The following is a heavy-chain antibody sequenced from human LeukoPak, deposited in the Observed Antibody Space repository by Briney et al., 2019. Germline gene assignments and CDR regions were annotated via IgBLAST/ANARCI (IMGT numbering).Heavy chain of an antibody. V-gene: IGHV3-48*01. CDR2: ISSTSSTI. Sequence: GGSLRLSCAASGFTFNSYSMNWVRQAPGKGLEWVSYISSTSSTIYYTESVKGRFTISRDNAKNSLYLQMNNLRAEDTAVYYCARRQGSGSYLDYWGQGTLVTVSS. J-gene: IGHJ4*02. CDR3: ARRQGSGSYLDY. CDR1: GFTFNSYS. D-gene: IGHD3-10*01.